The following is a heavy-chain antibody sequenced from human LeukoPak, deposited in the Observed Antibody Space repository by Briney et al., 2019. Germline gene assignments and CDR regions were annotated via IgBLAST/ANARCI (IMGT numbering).Heavy chain of an antibody. CDR3: VREMTTLTKYAFDI. CDR1: GFTFSSYG. V-gene: IGHV3-20*04. Sequence: PGGSLRLSCAASGFTFSSYGMSWVRQAPGKGLEWVSGINWKGIRTGYADSVKGRFTISRDNAKNSLYLQMNSLRAEDTAVYYCVREMTTLTKYAFDIWGQGTMVTVSS. D-gene: IGHD4-17*01. CDR2: INWKGIRT. J-gene: IGHJ3*02.